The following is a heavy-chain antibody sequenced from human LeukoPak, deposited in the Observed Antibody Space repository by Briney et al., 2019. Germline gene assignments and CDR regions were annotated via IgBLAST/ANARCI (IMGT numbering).Heavy chain of an antibody. J-gene: IGHJ6*02. CDR1: GYTFTGYY. D-gene: IGHD5-12*01. CDR3: ARSRSGYDDYYYYGMDV. V-gene: IGHV1-2*02. CDR2: INPNSGGT. Sequence: ASVKVSCKASGYTFTGYYIHWVRQAPGQGLEWMGWINPNSGGTNYAQKFQGRVTMTRDTSISTAYMELSRLRSDDTAVYYCARSRSGYDDYYYYGMDVWGQGTTVTVSS.